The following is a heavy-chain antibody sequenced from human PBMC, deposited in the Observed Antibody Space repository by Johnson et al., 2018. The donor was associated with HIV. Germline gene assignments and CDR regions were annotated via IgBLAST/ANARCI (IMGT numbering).Heavy chain of an antibody. CDR1: DFTFSSYG. CDR2: IRYDGSYK. CDR3: VRGGMGYQNFYDPFYV. Sequence: QVQLVESGGGVVQPGGSLRLSCAASDFTFSSYGMHWVRQAPGKGLEWVAFIRYDGSYKYYVDSVKGRFTISRDNSKNTLYLQMNSLRAEDTAVYYCVRGGMGYQNFYDPFYVWGQGTVVTVSS. V-gene: IGHV3-30*02. J-gene: IGHJ3*01. D-gene: IGHD3-16*02.